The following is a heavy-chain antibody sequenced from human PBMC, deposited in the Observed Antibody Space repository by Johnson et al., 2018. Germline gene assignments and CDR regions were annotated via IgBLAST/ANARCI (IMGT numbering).Heavy chain of an antibody. CDR1: GFSFKTYA. J-gene: IGHJ3*02. CDR3: ARVLPGGSWGIDI. V-gene: IGHV3-30*03. D-gene: IGHD2-15*01. CDR2: ISNDGSSQ. Sequence: QVQLVQSGGGVVQPGGSLRLSCSASGFSFKTYAMHWFRQTPGKGLEWVSFISNDGSSQYYADSVKGRFTISRDNSKNTLYLQMNSLRAEDTAVYYCARVLPGGSWGIDIWGQGTTVTVSS.